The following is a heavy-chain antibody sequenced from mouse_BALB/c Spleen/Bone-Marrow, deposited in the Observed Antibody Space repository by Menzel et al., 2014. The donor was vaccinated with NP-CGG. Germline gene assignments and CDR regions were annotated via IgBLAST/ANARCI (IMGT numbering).Heavy chain of an antibody. CDR1: GFSLSGYG. CDR3: ARGQEYRKFYYAMDY. CDR2: IWGDGST. D-gene: IGHD2-10*02. J-gene: IGHJ4*01. Sequence: VMLVASGPGLVAPSQSLSITCTVSGFSLSGYGVNWVRQPPGKGLEWLGMIWGDGSTDYNSALKSRLNISKDNAKSQVVLKMSSLQTDDTARYYCARGQEYRKFYYAMDYWGQGTLGTVSS. V-gene: IGHV2-6-7*01.